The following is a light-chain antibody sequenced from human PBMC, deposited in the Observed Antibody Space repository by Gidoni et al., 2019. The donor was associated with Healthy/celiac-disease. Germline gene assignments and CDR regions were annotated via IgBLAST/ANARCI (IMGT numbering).Light chain of an antibody. Sequence: SYELTQPPSVSVSPGQTASITCSGDKLGDKYACWYQQKPGQSPVRVIYQDSKRPSGFPERFSGSNSGNPATLTISGTQAMDEADYYWKAWDSSTVVFGGGTKLPVL. J-gene: IGLJ2*01. CDR3: KAWDSSTVV. CDR2: QDS. CDR1: KLGDKY. V-gene: IGLV3-1*01.